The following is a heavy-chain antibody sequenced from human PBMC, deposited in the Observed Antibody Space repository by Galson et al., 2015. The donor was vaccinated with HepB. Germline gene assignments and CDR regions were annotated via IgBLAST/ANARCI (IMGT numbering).Heavy chain of an antibody. D-gene: IGHD3-16*01. CDR3: ARVQYQLLEHGGHHNDAFDL. Sequence: SLRLSCAATGSTFDDYAMHWVRQAPGKGLEWVSGITWNSGTIGYADSVKGRFTISRDNAKNSLYLQMNSLRAEDTALYYCARVQYQLLEHGGHHNDAFDLWGQGTMVTVSS. J-gene: IGHJ3*01. CDR1: GSTFDDYA. CDR2: ITWNSGTI. V-gene: IGHV3-9*01.